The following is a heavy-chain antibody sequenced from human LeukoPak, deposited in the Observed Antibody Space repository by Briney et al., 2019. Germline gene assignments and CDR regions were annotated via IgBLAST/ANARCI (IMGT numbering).Heavy chain of an antibody. CDR3: AREEYYYGSGSYIDV. CDR1: GFTFSSYS. V-gene: IGHV3-21*01. D-gene: IGHD3-10*01. J-gene: IGHJ6*02. CDR2: ISSSSSYI. Sequence: GGSLRLSCAASGFTFSSYSMNWVRQAPGKGLEWVSSISSSSSYIYYADSVKGRFTISRDNAKNSLYLQMNSLRAEDTAVYYCAREEYYYGSGSYIDVWGQGTTVTVSS.